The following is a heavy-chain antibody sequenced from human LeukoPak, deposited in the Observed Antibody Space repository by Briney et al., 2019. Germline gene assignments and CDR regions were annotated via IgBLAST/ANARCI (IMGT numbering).Heavy chain of an antibody. CDR3: ARVEITFGGVIDKGAFDI. V-gene: IGHV4-39*07. D-gene: IGHD3-16*02. Sequence: SETLSLTCTVSGGSISSSSYYWGWIRQPPGKGLEWIGSIYHSGSTYYNPSLKSRVTISVDTSKNQFSLKLSSVTAADTAVYYCARVEITFGGVIDKGAFDIWGQGTMVTVSS. CDR2: IYHSGST. CDR1: GGSISSSSYY. J-gene: IGHJ3*02.